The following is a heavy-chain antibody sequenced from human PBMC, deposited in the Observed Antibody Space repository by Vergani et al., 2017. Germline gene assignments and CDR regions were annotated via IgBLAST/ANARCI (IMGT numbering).Heavy chain of an antibody. D-gene: IGHD3-9*01. Sequence: QVQVVQSGAEVKKSGASVKVSCKTSGYTFSNYYMHWVRQAPGQGLEWMGIINPSGGHTNYAQKFQARVTMTRDTSTSTVYMELSSLRSEDTAIFYGARGDYGILTGYGYWGQGTLVTVSA. J-gene: IGHJ4*02. CDR2: INPSGGHT. V-gene: IGHV1-46*03. CDR1: GYTFSNYY. CDR3: ARGDYGILTGYGY.